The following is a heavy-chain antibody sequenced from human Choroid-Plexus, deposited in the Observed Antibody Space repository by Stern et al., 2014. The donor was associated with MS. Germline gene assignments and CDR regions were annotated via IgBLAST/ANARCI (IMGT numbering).Heavy chain of an antibody. Sequence: VQLVQWGAGLLKPSETLSLTCAVYGGSFSGYYWSWIRQAPGKGLEWIGEIDRGGDPNYNPSLKSRNHISEDRSRTHLSLNLSAMTAADTAIYYCVRERCINTWCYGGRFGYYYGMDVWGQGTTVTVSS. V-gene: IGHV4-34*01. D-gene: IGHD2-2*01. CDR1: GGSFSGYY. CDR3: VRERCINTWCYGGRFGYYYGMDV. J-gene: IGHJ6*02. CDR2: IDRGGDP.